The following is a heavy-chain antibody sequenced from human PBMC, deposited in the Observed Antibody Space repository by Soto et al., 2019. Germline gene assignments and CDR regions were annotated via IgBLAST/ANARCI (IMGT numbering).Heavy chain of an antibody. J-gene: IGHJ5*02. V-gene: IGHV4-34*01. CDR2: INHSGST. CDR3: ARDYFDSSDYTTNWFDP. Sequence: SETLSLTCAVYGGSFSGYYWTWIRQPPGTGLEWIGEINHSGSTNYNPSLKSRVTISVDTSKNQFSLKLTSVTAADTALYYCARDYFDSSDYTTNWFDPWGQGTLVTVSS. D-gene: IGHD3-22*01. CDR1: GGSFSGYY.